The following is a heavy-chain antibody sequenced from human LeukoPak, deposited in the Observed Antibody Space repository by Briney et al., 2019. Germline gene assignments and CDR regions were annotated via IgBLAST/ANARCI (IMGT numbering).Heavy chain of an antibody. V-gene: IGHV4-4*09. J-gene: IGHJ6*03. CDR1: GGSISSYY. Sequence: SETLSLTCTVSGGSISSYYWSWIRQPPGKGLEWIGYIYTSGSTNYNPSLKSRVTISVDTSKNQFSLKLSSVTAADTAVYYCARRSHYYYYVDVWGKGTTVTVSS. CDR3: ARRSHYYYYVDV. CDR2: IYTSGST.